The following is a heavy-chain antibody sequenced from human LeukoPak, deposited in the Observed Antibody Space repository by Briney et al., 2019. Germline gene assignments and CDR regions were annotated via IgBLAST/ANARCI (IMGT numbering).Heavy chain of an antibody. V-gene: IGHV4-61*08. CDR1: GGSVSSGGYY. Sequence: SETLSLTCTVSGGSVSSGGYYWSWIRQAPGKRLEWIACTYDSASTSYNPSLQSRVSISVDTSKNQFSLKMSSVTAADTAVYYCARGRWFDPWGQGTLVTVSS. J-gene: IGHJ5*02. CDR3: ARGRWFDP. CDR2: TYDSAST.